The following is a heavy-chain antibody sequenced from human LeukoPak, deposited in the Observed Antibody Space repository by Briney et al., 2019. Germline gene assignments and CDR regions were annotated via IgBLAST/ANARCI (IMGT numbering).Heavy chain of an antibody. V-gene: IGHV4-59*08. J-gene: IGHJ4*02. Sequence: PSENLSLTCGVSGGSISSYYWSWIRQPPGKGLEWIGYIYYSGSTNYNPSLKSRVTISVDTSKNQFSLKLSSVTAADTAVYYCARNIAVAGTGEDWGQGTLVTVSS. D-gene: IGHD6-19*01. CDR1: GGSISSYY. CDR3: ARNIAVAGTGED. CDR2: IYYSGST.